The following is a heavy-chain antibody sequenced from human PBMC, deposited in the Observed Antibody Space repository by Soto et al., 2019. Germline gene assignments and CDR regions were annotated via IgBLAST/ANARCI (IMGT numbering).Heavy chain of an antibody. CDR1: GFTFNDYW. V-gene: IGHV3-7*01. CDR3: ARGGLVVLTY. D-gene: IGHD2-8*02. Sequence: WGALRLTCAASGFTFNDYWMSRVRQAPGKGPEWVANIKQDGSEKYYGDSVKGRFTISRDNAKNSLYLQMNSLRAEDTAVYYCARGGLVVLTYWGQGTRVTVSS. J-gene: IGHJ4*02. CDR2: IKQDGSEK.